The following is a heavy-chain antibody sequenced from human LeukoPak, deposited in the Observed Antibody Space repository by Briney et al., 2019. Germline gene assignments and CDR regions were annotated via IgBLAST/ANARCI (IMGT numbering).Heavy chain of an antibody. J-gene: IGHJ5*01. Sequence: GGSLRLSCAASGFTFNSYAMNWVRQAPGKGLEWVSDISGSGDTTYYADSVKGRFTISRDNSKNTVSLQVNSLRAEDTAVYYCAKTVGGRLPSCDSWGQGTLVTVSS. CDR2: ISGSGDTT. CDR1: GFTFNSYA. V-gene: IGHV3-23*01. CDR3: AKTVGGRLPSCDS. D-gene: IGHD3-3*01.